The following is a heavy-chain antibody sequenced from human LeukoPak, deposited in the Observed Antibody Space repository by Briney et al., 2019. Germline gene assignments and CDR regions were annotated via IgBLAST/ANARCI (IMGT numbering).Heavy chain of an antibody. D-gene: IGHD3-16*01. Sequence: SETLSLTCTVSGGSISSSDYLWAWVRQPPGKGLEWIGDFYYNGVTSYDPSLRSRVTISVDTSKNQFSLNLTSVTAADTAVYHCVRRNYVSGRIDPWGQGTLVTVSS. CDR2: FYYNGVT. CDR1: GGSISSSDYL. V-gene: IGHV4-39*01. J-gene: IGHJ5*02. CDR3: VRRNYVSGRIDP.